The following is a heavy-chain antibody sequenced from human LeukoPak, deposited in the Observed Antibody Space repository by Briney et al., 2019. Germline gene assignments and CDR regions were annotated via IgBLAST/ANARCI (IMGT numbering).Heavy chain of an antibody. Sequence: HPGGSLRLSCTASRFFSSYWMSWVRQAPGKGLEWGANIKQDGSEKYYVDSVKGRFTISRDKTKNSLYLQMNSLRAEDTAVYYCARGRSITTTGNYWFDPWGQGTLVTVSS. CDR3: ARGRSITTTGNYWFDP. CDR2: IKQDGSEK. V-gene: IGHV3-7*01. J-gene: IGHJ5*02. D-gene: IGHD1-1*01. CDR1: RFFSSYW.